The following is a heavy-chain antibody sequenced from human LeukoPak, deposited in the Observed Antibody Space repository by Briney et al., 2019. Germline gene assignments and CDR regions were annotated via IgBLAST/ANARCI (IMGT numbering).Heavy chain of an antibody. CDR1: GFTFSSYE. J-gene: IGHJ4*02. V-gene: IGHV3-48*03. D-gene: IGHD2-2*01. CDR2: ISSSGTSI. Sequence: GGSLRLSCAASGFTFSSYEMNWVRQAPGKGLEWVSYISSSGTSIYYADSVRGRFTISRDNAKNSLYLQMNSLRADDTAVYYCARRYCSSTSCLIDYWGQGTLVTVSS. CDR3: ARRYCSSTSCLIDY.